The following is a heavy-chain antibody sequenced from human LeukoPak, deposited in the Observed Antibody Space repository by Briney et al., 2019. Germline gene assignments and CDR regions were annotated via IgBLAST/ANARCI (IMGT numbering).Heavy chain of an antibody. Sequence: GGSLRLSCAASGFTFSSYSMNWVRQAPGKGLEWVSSISSSSSYIYYADSVKGRCTISRDNAKNSLYLQMNSLRAEDTAVYYCARVRGSWSFDFWGQGTLVTVSS. CDR2: ISSSSSYI. CDR1: GFTFSSYS. V-gene: IGHV3-21*01. D-gene: IGHD3-16*01. J-gene: IGHJ4*02. CDR3: ARVRGSWSFDF.